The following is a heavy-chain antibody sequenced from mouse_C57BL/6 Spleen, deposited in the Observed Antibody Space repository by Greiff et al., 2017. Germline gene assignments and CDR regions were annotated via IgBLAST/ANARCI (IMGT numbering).Heavy chain of an antibody. V-gene: IGHV1-9*01. J-gene: IGHJ2*01. CDR2: ILPGRGST. Sequence: QVQLQQSGAELMKPGASVKLSCKATGYTFTGYWLAWVKQSPGHGLEWIGEILPGRGSTNSSLKFKGKATFTADTYSNTAYMQLSSLTTEDSAIYYCASEDTSVVANYWSQGATLTVSS. CDR3: ASEDTSVVANY. D-gene: IGHD1-1*01. CDR1: GYTFTGYW.